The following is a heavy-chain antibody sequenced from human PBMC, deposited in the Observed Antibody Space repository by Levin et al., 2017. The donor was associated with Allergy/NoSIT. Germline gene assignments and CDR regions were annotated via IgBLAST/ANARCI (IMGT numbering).Heavy chain of an antibody. CDR3: ARDQYSSSWEFDY. Sequence: GGSLRLSCAASGFTFSSYAMHWVRQAPGKGLEWVAVISYDGSNKYYADSVKGRFTISRDNSKNTLYLQMNSLRAEDTAVYYCARDQYSSSWEFDYWGQGTLVTVSS. CDR1: GFTFSSYA. V-gene: IGHV3-30*04. J-gene: IGHJ4*02. CDR2: ISYDGSNK. D-gene: IGHD6-13*01.